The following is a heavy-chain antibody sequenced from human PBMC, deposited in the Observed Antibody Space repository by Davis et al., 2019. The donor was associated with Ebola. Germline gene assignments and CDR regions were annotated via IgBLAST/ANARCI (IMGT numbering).Heavy chain of an antibody. CDR1: GGSVSSGSYY. CDR2: IYYSGST. Sequence: MPSETLSLTCTVSGGSVSSGSYYWSWIRQPPGKGLEWIGYIYYSGSTNYNPSLKSRVTMSVDTSNNQFSLKLRSVTAADTAVYYCARATYSNDNWFDPWGQGTLVTVSS. D-gene: IGHD4-11*01. V-gene: IGHV4-61*01. J-gene: IGHJ5*02. CDR3: ARATYSNDNWFDP.